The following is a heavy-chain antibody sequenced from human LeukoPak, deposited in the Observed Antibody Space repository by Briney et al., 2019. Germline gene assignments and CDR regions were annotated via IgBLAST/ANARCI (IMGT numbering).Heavy chain of an antibody. CDR1: GGTFSSYA. CDR3: ASDVQAREPMIDY. D-gene: IGHD1-1*01. V-gene: IGHV1-69*05. Sequence: GASVKVSCKASGGTFSSYAISWVRQAPGQGLEWMGGIIPIFGTANYAQKFQGRVTITTDESTSTAYMELSSLRSEDTAVYYCASDVQAREPMIDYWGQGTLVTVSS. CDR2: IIPIFGTA. J-gene: IGHJ4*02.